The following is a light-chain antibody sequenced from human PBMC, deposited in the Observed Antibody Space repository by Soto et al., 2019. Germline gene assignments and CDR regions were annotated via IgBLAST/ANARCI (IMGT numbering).Light chain of an antibody. Sequence: QSALTQPASVSGSPGQSITISCTGTSNDVGGYNYVSWYQQHPGKDPKLMMYEVSNRPSGVSDRFSGSKSGNTASLIISGLLAEDEADYYCSSFTSRTTVLFGGGTKLTVL. CDR1: SNDVGGYNY. CDR3: SSFTSRTTVL. J-gene: IGLJ2*01. V-gene: IGLV2-14*01. CDR2: EVS.